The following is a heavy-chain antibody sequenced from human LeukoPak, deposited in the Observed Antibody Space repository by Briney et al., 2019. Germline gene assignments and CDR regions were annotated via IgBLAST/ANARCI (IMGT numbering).Heavy chain of an antibody. CDR3: ARVLHKRNYDSSDYYGF. J-gene: IGHJ4*02. D-gene: IGHD3-22*01. CDR1: GFTFSSYS. Sequence: GGSLRLSCAASGFTFSSYSMNWVRQAPGKGLEWVSYISSSSSTIYYADSVKGRFTISRDNAKNSLYLQLNSLRAEDTAVYYCARVLHKRNYDSSDYYGFWGQGTLVTVSS. V-gene: IGHV3-48*01. CDR2: ISSSSSTI.